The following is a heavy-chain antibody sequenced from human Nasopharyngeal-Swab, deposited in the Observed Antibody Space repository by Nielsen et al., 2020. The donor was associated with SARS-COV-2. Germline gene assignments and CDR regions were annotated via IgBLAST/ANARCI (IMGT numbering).Heavy chain of an antibody. J-gene: IGHJ6*03. V-gene: IGHV1-2*04. CDR3: ARAAKGYCSSTSRYSIPEYYYYYMDV. D-gene: IGHD2-2*01. CDR2: INPNSGGT. Sequence: WVRQAPGQGCVWMGWINPNSGGTNYAQKFQGWVTMTRDTSISTAYMELSRLRSDDTAVYYCARAAKGYCSSTSRYSIPEYYYYYMDVWGKGTTVTVSS.